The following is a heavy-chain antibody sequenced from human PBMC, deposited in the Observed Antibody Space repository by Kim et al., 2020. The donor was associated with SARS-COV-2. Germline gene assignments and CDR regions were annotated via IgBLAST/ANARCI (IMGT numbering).Heavy chain of an antibody. V-gene: IGHV3-23*01. D-gene: IGHD2-15*01. Sequence: GGSLRLSCAASGFTFSSYAMSWVRQAPGKGLEWVSAISGSGGSTYYADSVKGRFTISRDNSKNTLYLQMNSLRAEDTAVYYCAAHGGGKTSSSGGTSLPYNWFDPWGQGTLVTVSS. J-gene: IGHJ5*02. CDR2: ISGSGGST. CDR3: AAHGGGKTSSSGGTSLPYNWFDP. CDR1: GFTFSSYA.